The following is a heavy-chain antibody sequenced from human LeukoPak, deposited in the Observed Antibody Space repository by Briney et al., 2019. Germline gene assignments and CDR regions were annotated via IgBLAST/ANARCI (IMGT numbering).Heavy chain of an antibody. V-gene: IGHV4-34*01. D-gene: IGHD7-27*01. Sequence: SETLSLTCAVYGGSFSGYYWSWIRQPPGKGLEWIGEINHSGSTNYNPSLKSRVTISVDTSKNQFSLKLSSVTAADTAVYYCAIGRTGYWYFDLWGRGTLVTVSS. CDR2: INHSGST. CDR1: GGSFSGYY. J-gene: IGHJ2*01. CDR3: AIGRTGYWYFDL.